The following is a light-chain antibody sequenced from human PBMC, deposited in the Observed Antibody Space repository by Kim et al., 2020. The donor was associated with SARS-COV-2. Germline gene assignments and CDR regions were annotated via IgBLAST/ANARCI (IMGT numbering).Light chain of an antibody. J-gene: IGLJ1*01. CDR2: GNS. CDR1: SANIGAGYD. Sequence: VTISGTGSSANIGAGYDVDWYQQLPGTAPKLLIYGNSNRPSGVPDRFSGSKAGTSASLAITGLQAEDEADYYCQSYDSSLSGSGVFGTGTKVTVL. CDR3: QSYDSSLSGSGV. V-gene: IGLV1-40*01.